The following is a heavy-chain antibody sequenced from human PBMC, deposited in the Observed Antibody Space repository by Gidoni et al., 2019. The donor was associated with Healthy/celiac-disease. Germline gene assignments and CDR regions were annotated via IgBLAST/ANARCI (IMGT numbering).Heavy chain of an antibody. V-gene: IGHV3-30-3*01. CDR3: ARGSNGIVVAPGY. J-gene: IGHJ4*02. Sequence: QVQLVESGGGVVQPGRSLRLSCAASGFTFSSYAMHWVRQAPGKGLEWVAVISYDGSNKYYADSVKGRFTISRDNSKNTLYLQMNSLRAEDTAVYYCARGSNGIVVAPGYWGQGTLVTVSS. CDR2: ISYDGSNK. CDR1: GFTFSSYA. D-gene: IGHD2-2*01.